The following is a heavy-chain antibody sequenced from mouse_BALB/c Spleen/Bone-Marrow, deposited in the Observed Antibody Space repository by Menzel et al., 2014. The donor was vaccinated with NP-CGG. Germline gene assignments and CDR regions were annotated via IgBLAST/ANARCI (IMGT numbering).Heavy chain of an antibody. D-gene: IGHD2-4*01. J-gene: IGHJ3*01. Sequence: LQQSGSELVRPGASVKLSCKASGYTFTSYWMHWVKQRPGQGLEWIGNIYPGSGSTNYDEKFKSKATLTVDTSSSTAYMQLSSLTSQDSAVYYCTKGLPSAYCGQGTLVTVSA. V-gene: IGHV1S22*01. CDR3: TKGLPSAY. CDR1: GYTFTSYW. CDR2: IYPGSGST.